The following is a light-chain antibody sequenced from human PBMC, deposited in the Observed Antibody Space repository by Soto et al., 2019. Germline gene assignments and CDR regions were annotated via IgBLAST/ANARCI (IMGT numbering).Light chain of an antibody. CDR2: GNS. CDR3: QSYDSSLGRV. V-gene: IGLV1-40*01. CDR1: SSNIGAGYD. Sequence: QAVLTQPPSVSGAPGQRVTISCTGSSSNIGAGYDVHWYQQLPGTAPKLLIYGNSNRPSGVPDRFSGSKSGTSASLAITGLQAEDEADSYCQSYDSSLGRVFGTGTKVTVL. J-gene: IGLJ1*01.